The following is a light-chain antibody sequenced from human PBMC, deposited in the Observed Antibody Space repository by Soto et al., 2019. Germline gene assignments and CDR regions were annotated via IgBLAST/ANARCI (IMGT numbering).Light chain of an antibody. Sequence: QSALTQPASVSGSPGQSITISCTGTSSDVGGYNYVSWYQQHPGKAPKLIIYEVSDRPSGVSNRFSGSKSGNTASLTISGLQAEDEADYYCLSHTGSRTLFGGGTKVTVL. CDR2: EVS. CDR1: SSDVGGYNY. CDR3: LSHTGSRTL. J-gene: IGLJ3*02. V-gene: IGLV2-14*01.